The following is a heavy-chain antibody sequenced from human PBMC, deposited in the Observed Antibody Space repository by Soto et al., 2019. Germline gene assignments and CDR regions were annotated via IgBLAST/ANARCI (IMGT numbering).Heavy chain of an antibody. V-gene: IGHV3-33*01. CDR2: IWYDGSNK. CDR3: ARDAYSSSWDPDHDAFDI. J-gene: IGHJ3*02. CDR1: GFTFSSYF. D-gene: IGHD6-13*01. Sequence: PGGSLILSWAASGFTFSSYFMHWVRQAPGKGLEWVAVIWYDGSNKYYADSVKGRFTISRDNSKNTLYLQMNSLRAEDTAVYYCARDAYSSSWDPDHDAFDIWGQGTMVTVSS.